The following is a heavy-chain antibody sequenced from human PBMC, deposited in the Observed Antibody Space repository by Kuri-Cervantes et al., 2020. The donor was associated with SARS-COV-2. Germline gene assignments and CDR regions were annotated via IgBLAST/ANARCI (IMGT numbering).Heavy chain of an antibody. V-gene: IGHV1-2*04. Sequence: ASVKVSCKASGYTFTGYYMHWVRQAPGQGLEWMGWINPNSGGTNYAQKFQGWVTMTRDTSISTAYMELSRLRSEDTAVYYCATTTGTTNWFDPWGQGTLVTVSS. CDR2: INPNSGGT. J-gene: IGHJ5*02. CDR3: ATTTGTTNWFDP. CDR1: GYTFTGYY. D-gene: IGHD1-1*01.